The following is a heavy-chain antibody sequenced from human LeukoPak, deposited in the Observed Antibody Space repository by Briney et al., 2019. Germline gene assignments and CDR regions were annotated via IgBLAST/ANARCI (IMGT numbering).Heavy chain of an antibody. Sequence: KSGGSLRLSCADSGFTFSSYSMNWVRQAPGKGLEWVSSISSSSSYIYYADSVKGRFTISRDNAKNSLYLQMNSLRAEDTAVYYCARDKSHSSGWYSSAFDIWGQGTMVTVSS. CDR3: ARDKSHSSGWYSSAFDI. CDR2: ISSSSSYI. D-gene: IGHD6-19*01. V-gene: IGHV3-21*01. CDR1: GFTFSSYS. J-gene: IGHJ3*02.